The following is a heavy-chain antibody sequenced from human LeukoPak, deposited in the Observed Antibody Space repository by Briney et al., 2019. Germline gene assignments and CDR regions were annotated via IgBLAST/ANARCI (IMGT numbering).Heavy chain of an antibody. CDR2: ISAYNGNT. D-gene: IGHD1-7*01. V-gene: IGHV1-18*01. CDR3: ARVGQWRNYNAFDI. CDR1: GYTFTSYG. Sequence: VASVKVSCKASGYTFTSYGISWVRQAPGQGLEWMGWISAYNGNTNYAQKLQGRVTMTRNTSISTAYMELSSLRSEDTAVYYCARVGQWRNYNAFDIWGQGTMVTVSS. J-gene: IGHJ3*02.